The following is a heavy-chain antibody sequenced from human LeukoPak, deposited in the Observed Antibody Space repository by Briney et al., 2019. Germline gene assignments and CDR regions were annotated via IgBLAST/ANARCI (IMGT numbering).Heavy chain of an antibody. Sequence: HPGRSLRLSCAASGFTSSSCGMHWVRQAPGKGLEWVAVIWYDGSNKYYADSVKGRFTISRDNSKNTLYLQMNSLRAEDTAVYYCARDYDFWSGYYNEVGIDYWGQGTLVTASS. CDR1: GFTSSSCG. V-gene: IGHV3-33*01. CDR2: IWYDGSNK. D-gene: IGHD3-3*01. CDR3: ARDYDFWSGYYNEVGIDY. J-gene: IGHJ4*02.